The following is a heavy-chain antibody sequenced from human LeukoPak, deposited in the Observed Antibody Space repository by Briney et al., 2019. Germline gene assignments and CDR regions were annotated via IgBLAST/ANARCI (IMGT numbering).Heavy chain of an antibody. Sequence: SETLSLTCTVSGGSISSGSYYWSWIRQPAGKGLEWIGRIYTSGSTNYSPSLKSRVTISLDMSKNQFSLKLSSVTAADTAVYYCARDFWSGFDYWGQGTLVTVSS. CDR1: GGSISSGSYY. D-gene: IGHD3-3*01. V-gene: IGHV4-61*02. J-gene: IGHJ4*02. CDR3: ARDFWSGFDY. CDR2: IYTSGST.